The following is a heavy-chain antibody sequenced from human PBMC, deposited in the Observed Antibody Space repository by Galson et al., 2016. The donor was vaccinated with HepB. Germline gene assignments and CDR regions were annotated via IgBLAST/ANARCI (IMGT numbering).Heavy chain of an antibody. CDR3: LRLGGRGWYNLDP. D-gene: IGHD6-19*01. CDR1: GVSVSSSSFY. CDR2: IYYSRTT. V-gene: IGHV4-39*01. Sequence: ETLSLTCTVSGVSVSSSSFYWGWVRQSPGKGLEWIGHIYYSRTTSYNPSLKSRVTISVDTSRNQFSLRLTSVSAADTALYYCLRLGGRGWYNLDPWGQGTLVPVSS. J-gene: IGHJ5*02.